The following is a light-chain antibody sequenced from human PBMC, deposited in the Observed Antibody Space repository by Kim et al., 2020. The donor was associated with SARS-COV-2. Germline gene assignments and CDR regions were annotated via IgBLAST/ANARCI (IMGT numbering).Light chain of an antibody. J-gene: IGLJ2*01. CDR2: DVS. Sequence: QSVTISCTGTSSDVGGYNYVSWYQQHPGKAPKLMIYDVSKRPSGVPDRFSGSKSGNTASLTISGLQAEDEADYYCCSYAGSYPVVFGGGTQLTVL. V-gene: IGLV2-11*01. CDR3: CSYAGSYPVV. CDR1: SSDVGGYNY.